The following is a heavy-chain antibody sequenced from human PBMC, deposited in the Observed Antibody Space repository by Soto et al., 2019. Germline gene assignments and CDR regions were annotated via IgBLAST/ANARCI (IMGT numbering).Heavy chain of an antibody. D-gene: IGHD3-22*01. CDR3: ARGPLSMYYYDSSGPLDY. Sequence: GGSLRLSCAASGFTFSSYGMHWVRQAPGKGLEWVAVIWYDGSNKYYADSVKGRFTISRDNSKNTLYLQMNSLRAEDTAVYYCARGPLSMYYYDSSGPLDYWGQGTLVTVSS. CDR2: IWYDGSNK. CDR1: GFTFSSYG. J-gene: IGHJ4*02. V-gene: IGHV3-33*01.